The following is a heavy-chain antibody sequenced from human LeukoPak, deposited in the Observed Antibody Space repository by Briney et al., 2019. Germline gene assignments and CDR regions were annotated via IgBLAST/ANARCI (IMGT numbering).Heavy chain of an antibody. D-gene: IGHD3-22*01. CDR1: GGSISSYY. CDR2: IYYSGST. V-gene: IGHV4-59*01. J-gene: IGHJ4*02. CDR3: ARVYYYDSSGYEVFDY. Sequence: SETLSLTCTVSGGSISSYYWSWIRQPPGKGLEWIGYIYYSGSTNYNPSLKSRVTISVDTSKNQLSLKLSSVTAADTAVYYCARVYYYDSSGYEVFDYWDQGTLVTVSS.